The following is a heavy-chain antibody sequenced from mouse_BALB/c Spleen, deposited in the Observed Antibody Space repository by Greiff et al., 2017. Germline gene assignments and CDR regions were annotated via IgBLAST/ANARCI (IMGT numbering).Heavy chain of an antibody. Sequence: EVKLVESGGGLVQPGGSLRLSCATSGFTFTDYYMSWVRQPPGKALEWLGFIRNKANGYTTEYSASVKGRFTISRDNSQSILYLQMNTLRAEDSATYYCARDKPYGNYEDYFDDWGQGTTLTVSS. CDR1: GFTFTDYY. V-gene: IGHV7-3*02. CDR2: IRNKANGYTT. D-gene: IGHD2-1*01. CDR3: ARDKPYGNYEDYFDD. J-gene: IGHJ2*01.